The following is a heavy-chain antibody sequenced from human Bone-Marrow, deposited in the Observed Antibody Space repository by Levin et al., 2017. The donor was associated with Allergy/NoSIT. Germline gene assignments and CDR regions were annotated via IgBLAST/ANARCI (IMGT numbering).Heavy chain of an antibody. Sequence: SETLSLTCTVSGGSVSKNDYYWGWVRQPPGKRLEWVASLYPNGKTFFNPSLKSRVAISVDKSNNQFSLQLTSVTAADTAVYYCSSGDYYNFYYFYHMGVWGKGTTVTVSS. CDR3: SSGDYYNFYYFYHMGV. V-gene: IGHV4-39*01. CDR2: LYPNGKT. D-gene: IGHD3-3*01. J-gene: IGHJ6*03. CDR1: GGSVSKNDYY.